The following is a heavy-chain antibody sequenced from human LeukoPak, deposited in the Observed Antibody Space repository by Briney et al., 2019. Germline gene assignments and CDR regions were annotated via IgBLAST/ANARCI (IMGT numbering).Heavy chain of an antibody. CDR2: INPSGGST. D-gene: IGHD3-22*01. CDR1: GYTFTSYY. CDR3: ARDPNDSSGYEYGWFDP. V-gene: IGHV1-46*01. Sequence: ASVKVSSKASGYTFTSYYMHWVRQAPGQALEWMGIINPSGGSTSYAQKFQGRVTMTRDTSTSTVYMELSSLRSEDTAVYYCARDPNDSSGYEYGWFDPWGQGTLVTVSS. J-gene: IGHJ5*02.